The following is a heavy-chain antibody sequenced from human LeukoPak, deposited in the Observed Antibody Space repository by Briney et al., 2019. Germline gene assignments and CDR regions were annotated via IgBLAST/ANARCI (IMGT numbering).Heavy chain of an antibody. J-gene: IGHJ4*02. CDR1: GFTFDDYA. CDR3: AKDIGGYYDSSGHYDY. V-gene: IGHV3-9*01. CDR2: ISWNSGSI. D-gene: IGHD3-22*01. Sequence: QAGGSLRLSCAASGFTFDDYAMHWVRQAPGKGLEWVSGISWNSGSIGYADSVKGRFTISRDNAKNSLYLQMNSLRAEDTALYYCAKDIGGYYDSSGHYDYWGQGTLVTVSS.